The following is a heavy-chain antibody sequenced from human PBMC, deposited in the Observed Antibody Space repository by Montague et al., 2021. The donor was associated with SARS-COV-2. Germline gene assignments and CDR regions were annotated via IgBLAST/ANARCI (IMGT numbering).Heavy chain of an antibody. CDR2: VYHSGST. CDR1: GFSISSGFY. J-gene: IGHJ4*02. Sequence: SETLSLTCSVSGFSISSGFYWAWIRQSPGKGPEWIGTVYHSGSTHYNPSLKGRVTVSIDTSTNQFSLTVTSVTAADTAVYFCARRGYTGSDYFDYWGQGTLVTVSS. V-gene: IGHV4-38-2*01. D-gene: IGHD5-12*01. CDR3: ARRGYTGSDYFDY.